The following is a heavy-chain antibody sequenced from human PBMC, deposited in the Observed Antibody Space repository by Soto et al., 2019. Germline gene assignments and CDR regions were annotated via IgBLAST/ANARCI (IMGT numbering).Heavy chain of an antibody. J-gene: IGHJ6*02. Sequence: QVQLVQSGAEVKKPGSSVKVSCKASGGTFSSYAISWVRQAPGQGLEWMGGIIPISDTTNYAQKFQGRVTITADESTSTAYIELSSLRSEDTAVYYCARSQGSSTSLEIYYYYYYGMDVWGQGTTVRLL. CDR3: ARSQGSSTSLEIYYYYYYGMDV. V-gene: IGHV1-69*01. D-gene: IGHD2-2*01. CDR1: GGTFSSYA. CDR2: IIPISDTT.